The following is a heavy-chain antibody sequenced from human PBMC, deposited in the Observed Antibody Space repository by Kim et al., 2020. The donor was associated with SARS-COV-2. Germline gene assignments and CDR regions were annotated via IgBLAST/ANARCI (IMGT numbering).Heavy chain of an antibody. CDR3: ARVYDYSSSSYYYGMDV. J-gene: IGHJ6*02. Sequence: SETLSLTCTVSGGSISSSTYYWGWIRQPPGKGLEWIGSIYYSGSTYYNPSLRSRVTISVDTSKNQFSLKLSSVTAADTAVYYCARVYDYSSSSYYYGMDVWGQGTTVTVSS. CDR1: GGSISSSTYY. D-gene: IGHD6-6*01. CDR2: IYYSGST. V-gene: IGHV4-39*01.